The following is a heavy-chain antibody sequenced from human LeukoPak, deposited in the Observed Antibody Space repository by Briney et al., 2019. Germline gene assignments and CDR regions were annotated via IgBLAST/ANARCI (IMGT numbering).Heavy chain of an antibody. V-gene: IGHV3-30*18. CDR3: SKPLSSNWFFDL. CDR1: GVTFSAYG. J-gene: IGHJ2*01. Sequence: GGSLRLSCAASGVTFSAYGMHWVRQAPGKGLEWVAVVSYDGSDKYYADSVKGRFTISRDNSKNTLFLHMDSLRFEDTAVYYCSKPLSSNWFFDLWGRGTLVTVSS. D-gene: IGHD2/OR15-2a*01. CDR2: VSYDGSDK.